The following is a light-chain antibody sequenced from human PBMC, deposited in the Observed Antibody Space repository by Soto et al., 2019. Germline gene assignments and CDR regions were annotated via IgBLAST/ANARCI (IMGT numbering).Light chain of an antibody. CDR1: QNINSD. J-gene: IGKJ5*01. V-gene: IGKV3D-15*01. Sequence: EIVMTQSPATVSGSPGESATLSCRASQNINSDLAWYVQKPRQAPTRVIYGPSTRGTHVPPTLTGSPSGTEFTLPLSRLHSEHLAVYYRQQYTSWPITFRPGTRLQI. CDR2: GPS. CDR3: QQYTSWPIT.